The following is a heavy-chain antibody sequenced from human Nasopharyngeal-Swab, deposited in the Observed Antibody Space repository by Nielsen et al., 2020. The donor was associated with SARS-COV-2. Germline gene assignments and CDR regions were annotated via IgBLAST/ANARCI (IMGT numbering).Heavy chain of an antibody. V-gene: IGHV4-31*03. CDR1: GGSISSSSYY. J-gene: IGHJ5*02. D-gene: IGHD3-22*01. CDR2: IYYSGST. CDR3: ARVLDSSGYLNWFDP. Sequence: SETLSLTCTVSGGSISSSSYYWSWIRQHPGKGLEWIGYIYYSGSTYYNPSLKSRVTISVDTSKNQFSLKLSSVTAADTAVYYCARVLDSSGYLNWFDPWGQGTLVTVSS.